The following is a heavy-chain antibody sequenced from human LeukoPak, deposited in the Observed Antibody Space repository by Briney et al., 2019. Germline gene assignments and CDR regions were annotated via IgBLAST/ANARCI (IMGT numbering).Heavy chain of an antibody. J-gene: IGHJ4*02. Sequence: GASVKVSCKASGYTFTRYYMHWVRQAPGQGLEWMGWINPNSGGTNYAQKFQGRVTMTRGTSISTAYMELSRLRSDDTAVYYCARERGYSGYGAFDYWGQGTLVTVSS. CDR2: INPNSGGT. CDR1: GYTFTRYY. V-gene: IGHV1-2*02. CDR3: ARERGYSGYGAFDY. D-gene: IGHD5-12*01.